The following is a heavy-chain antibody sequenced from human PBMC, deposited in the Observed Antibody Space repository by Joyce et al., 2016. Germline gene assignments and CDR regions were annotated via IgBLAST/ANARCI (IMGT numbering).Heavy chain of an antibody. Sequence: QVQLQESGPGLVKPSQTLSLTCSVSGGSVSSGGYYWSWIRQHPEKGLEWIGYIYGRGSTDYNPSVMSRSIISMDTSKNQFFLKLKSVTAADTAVYFCARDPAPSRWYFDPWGRGILVTVSS. CDR2: IYGRGST. V-gene: IGHV4-31*03. J-gene: IGHJ2*01. CDR3: ARDPAPSRWYFDP. CDR1: GGSVSSGGYY.